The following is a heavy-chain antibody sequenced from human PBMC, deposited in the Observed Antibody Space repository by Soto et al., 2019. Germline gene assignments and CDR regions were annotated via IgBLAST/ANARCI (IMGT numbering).Heavy chain of an antibody. V-gene: IGHV3-9*01. CDR2: INWNSGSI. CDR1: GFTFDDYA. Sequence: GGSLRLSCAASGFTFDDYAMHWVRQVPGKGLEWVSGINWNSGSIGYGDSVKGRLAISRDNAKNSLHLQMNSLSAEDTAFYYCARGLGRGYHDNGGYFHLDYWGQGTLVTVSS. CDR3: ARGLGRGYHDNGGYFHLDY. J-gene: IGHJ4*02. D-gene: IGHD3-10*01.